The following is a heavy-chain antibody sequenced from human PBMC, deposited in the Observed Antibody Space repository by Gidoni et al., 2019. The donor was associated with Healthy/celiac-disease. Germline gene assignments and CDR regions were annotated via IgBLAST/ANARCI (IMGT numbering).Heavy chain of an antibody. CDR1: GYTFTSYY. CDR2: INPSGGST. V-gene: IGHV1-46*01. J-gene: IGHJ4*02. CDR3: ARGGSGGELSAVFYFDY. Sequence: QVQLVQSGAEVKKPGASVTVSCKASGYTFTSYYMHWVRQAPGQGLEWMGIINPSGGSTSYAQKFQGRVTMTRDTSTSTAYMELSSLRSEDTAVYYCARGGSGGELSAVFYFDYWGQGTLVTVSS. D-gene: IGHD3-10*01.